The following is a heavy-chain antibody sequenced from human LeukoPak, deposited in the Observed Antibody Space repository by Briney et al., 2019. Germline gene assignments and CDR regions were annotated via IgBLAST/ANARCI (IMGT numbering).Heavy chain of an antibody. V-gene: IGHV4-39*07. CDR2: IYYNGGT. J-gene: IGHJ4*02. CDR3: ASLHSISGDYFDY. D-gene: IGHD3-9*01. Sequence: SETLSLTCTVSGGSISRSSYYWGWIRQPPGKGLEWIGSIYYNGGTYYNPSLQSRVTISVDTSKNQFSLKLSSVTAADTAVYYCASLHSISGDYFDYWGQGTLVTVSS. CDR1: GGSISRSSYY.